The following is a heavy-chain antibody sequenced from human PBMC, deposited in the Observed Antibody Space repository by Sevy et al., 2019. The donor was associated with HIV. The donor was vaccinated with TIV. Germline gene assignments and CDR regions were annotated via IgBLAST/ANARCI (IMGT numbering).Heavy chain of an antibody. V-gene: IGHV2-5*02. CDR3: AHRPDNYDILTGYFPDWFDP. CDR2: IYWDDDK. CDR1: GFSLTTSGVG. D-gene: IGHD3-9*01. Sequence: SGPTLVNPTQTLTLTYTFSGFSLTTSGVGVGWIRQPPGKALESLALIYWDDDKRYSPSLKSRLTITKDTSKNQVVLTMTNMDPVDTATYYCAHRPDNYDILTGYFPDWFDPWGQGTLVTVSS. J-gene: IGHJ5*02.